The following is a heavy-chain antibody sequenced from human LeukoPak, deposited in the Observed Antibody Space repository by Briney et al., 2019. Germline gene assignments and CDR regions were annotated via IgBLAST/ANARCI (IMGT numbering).Heavy chain of an antibody. V-gene: IGHV3-21*01. Sequence: GGSLRLSCAASGFTFSSYTMNWVRQAPGKGLEWVSFISTSSNYIYYADSVEGRFTISRDNAKNSLYLQMNSLRAEDTAVYYCARGEWSSSPFDSWGQGTLVTVSS. CDR2: ISTSSNYI. J-gene: IGHJ4*02. D-gene: IGHD6-6*01. CDR3: ARGEWSSSPFDS. CDR1: GFTFSSYT.